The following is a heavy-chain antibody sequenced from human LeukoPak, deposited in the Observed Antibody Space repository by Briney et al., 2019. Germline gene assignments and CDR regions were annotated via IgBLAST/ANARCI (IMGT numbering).Heavy chain of an antibody. CDR3: AKDQLKYSSSPRVMDV. V-gene: IGHV3-30-3*01. J-gene: IGHJ6*04. CDR2: ISYDGSNK. Sequence: PGRSLRLSCAASGFTFSSYAMRWVRQAPGKGLEWVAVISYDGSNKYYADSVKGRFTISRDNSKNTLYLQMNSLRAEDTAVYYCAKDQLKYSSSPRVMDVWGKGTTVTVSS. CDR1: GFTFSSYA. D-gene: IGHD6-6*01.